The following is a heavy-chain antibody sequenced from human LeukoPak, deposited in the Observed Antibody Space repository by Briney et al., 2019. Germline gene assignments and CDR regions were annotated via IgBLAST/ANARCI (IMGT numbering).Heavy chain of an antibody. CDR1: GFTFSSYG. D-gene: IGHD3-22*01. CDR2: ISYDGSNK. J-gene: IGHJ4*02. CDR3: AKDVYDSSGYLDY. V-gene: IGHV3-30*18. Sequence: PGRSLRLSCAASGFTFSSYGMHWVRQAPGKGLEWVAVISYDGSNKYYADSVKGRFTISRGNSKNTLYLQMNSLRAEDTAVYYCAKDVYDSSGYLDYWGQGTLVTVSS.